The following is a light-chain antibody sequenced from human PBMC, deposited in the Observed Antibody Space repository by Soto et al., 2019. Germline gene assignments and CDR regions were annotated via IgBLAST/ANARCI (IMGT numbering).Light chain of an antibody. CDR3: QQYNDWPPWT. CDR1: QSVNNN. CDR2: DTS. V-gene: IGKV3-15*01. Sequence: EVVMTQSPALLSVSPGERVTLSCRASQSVNNNLAWYQQQPGQAPRLLIYDTSSRATGVPARFSGSGSGTDFTLTISSLQSEDFAVYYCQQYNDWPPWTFGQGTKVDI. J-gene: IGKJ1*01.